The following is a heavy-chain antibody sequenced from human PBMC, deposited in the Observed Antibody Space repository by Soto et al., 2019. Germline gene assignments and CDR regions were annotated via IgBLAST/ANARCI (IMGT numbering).Heavy chain of an antibody. CDR2: ISGSGGST. D-gene: IGHD3-3*01. CDR3: AYARAQYYDFWSGYPVDY. J-gene: IGHJ4*02. CDR1: GFTFSSYA. Sequence: GGSLRLSCAASGFTFSSYAVSWVRQAPGKGLEWVSVISGSGGSTYYAYSVKGRFTISRDNSKNTLYLQMNSLIAEDTAVYYCAYARAQYYDFWSGYPVDYWGQGTLVNVPS. V-gene: IGHV3-23*01.